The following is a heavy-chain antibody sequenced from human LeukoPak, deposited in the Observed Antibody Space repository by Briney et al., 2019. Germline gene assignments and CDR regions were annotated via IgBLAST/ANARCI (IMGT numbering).Heavy chain of an antibody. CDR2: IYYSGST. Sequence: PSETLSLTCTVSGGSISSSSYYWGWIRQPPGKGLEWIVSIYYSGSTYYNPSLKSRVTISVDTSKNQFSLKLSSVTAADTAVYYCARQSGDYVWGSYRPSPGFDYWGQGTLVTVSS. D-gene: IGHD3-16*02. CDR1: GGSISSSSYY. V-gene: IGHV4-39*01. CDR3: ARQSGDYVWGSYRPSPGFDY. J-gene: IGHJ4*02.